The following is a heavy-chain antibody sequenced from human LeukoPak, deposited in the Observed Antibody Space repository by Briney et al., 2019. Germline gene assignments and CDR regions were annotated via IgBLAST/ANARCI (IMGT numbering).Heavy chain of an antibody. CDR2: ISSNGGST. CDR3: VKEGAAGIAVAGTFDY. CDR1: GFTFSSYA. Sequence: GGSLRLPCSASGFTFSSYAMHWVRQAPGKGLEYVSAISSNGGSTYYADSVKGRFTISRDNSKNTLYLQMSSLRAEDTAVYYCVKEGAAGIAVAGTFDYWGQGTLVTVSS. V-gene: IGHV3-64D*06. J-gene: IGHJ4*02. D-gene: IGHD6-19*01.